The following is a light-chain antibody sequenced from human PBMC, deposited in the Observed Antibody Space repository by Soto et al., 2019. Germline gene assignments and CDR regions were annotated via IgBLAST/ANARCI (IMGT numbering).Light chain of an antibody. Sequence: DIQMTQSPSSLSASVGDRVTITCRASQSNTSYLNWYQQKPGKAPKLLIYAASSLQSGVPSRFXGRGSGTDFTLTISSLQREDFATYYCQQSYSTLGLTFGGGTKVEIK. V-gene: IGKV1-39*01. CDR3: QQSYSTLGLT. CDR2: AAS. J-gene: IGKJ4*01. CDR1: QSNTSY.